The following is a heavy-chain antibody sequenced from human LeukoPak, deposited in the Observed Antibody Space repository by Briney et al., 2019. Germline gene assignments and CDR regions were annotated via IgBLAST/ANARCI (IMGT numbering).Heavy chain of an antibody. CDR1: GFTFSSYA. D-gene: IGHD3-10*01. V-gene: IGHV3-30*04. CDR2: MSYDGSNK. J-gene: IGHJ4*02. Sequence: PGGSLRLSCAASGFTFSSYAMHWVRQAPGKGLEWVAVMSYDGSNKYYADSVKGRFTISRDNSKNTLYLQMNSLRAEDTAVYYCARVRGVIESGPGRYWGQGTLVTVSS. CDR3: ARVRGVIESGPGRY.